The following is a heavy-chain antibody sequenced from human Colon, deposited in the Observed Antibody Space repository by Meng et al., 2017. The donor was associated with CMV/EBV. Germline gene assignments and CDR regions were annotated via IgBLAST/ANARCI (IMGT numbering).Heavy chain of an antibody. CDR1: GVDVSNGYW. D-gene: IGHD2-8*02. J-gene: IGHJ4*01. Sequence: LTGAIFGVDVSNGYWLTWVSQAPGKGLEWIGEMSQSGGSNYNPSLKSRVSISIDSSKNQFSLKLSSVTAADTASYFCAASPGWWRIAYWGHGTLVTVSS. CDR3: AASPGWWRIAY. CDR2: MSQSGGS. V-gene: IGHV4-4*01.